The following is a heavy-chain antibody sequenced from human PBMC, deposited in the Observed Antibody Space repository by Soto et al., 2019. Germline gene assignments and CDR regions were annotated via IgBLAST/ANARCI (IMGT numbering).Heavy chain of an antibody. CDR3: ARLPYYDFWSGYYSAFDY. J-gene: IGHJ4*02. Sequence: SETLSLTCTVSGGSISSGGYYWSWIRQHPGKGLEWIGYIYYSGSTYYNPSLKSRVTISVDTSKNQFSLKLGSVTAADTAVYYCARLPYYDFWSGYYSAFDYWGQGTLVTVSS. CDR2: IYYSGST. V-gene: IGHV4-31*03. CDR1: GGSISSGGYY. D-gene: IGHD3-3*01.